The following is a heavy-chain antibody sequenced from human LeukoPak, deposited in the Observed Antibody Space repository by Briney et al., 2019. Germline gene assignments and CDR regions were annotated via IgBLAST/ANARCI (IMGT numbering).Heavy chain of an antibody. J-gene: IGHJ4*02. CDR2: TYYRSKWYN. Sequence: SQTLSLTCAISGDSVSSNSAAWNWIRQSPSRGLECLGRTYYRSKWYNDYAVSVKSRITINPDTSKNQFSLQLNSVTPEDTAVYYCAREPYYDFWSGYLNYWGQGTLVTVSS. CDR1: GDSVSSNSAA. D-gene: IGHD3-3*01. V-gene: IGHV6-1*01. CDR3: AREPYYDFWSGYLNY.